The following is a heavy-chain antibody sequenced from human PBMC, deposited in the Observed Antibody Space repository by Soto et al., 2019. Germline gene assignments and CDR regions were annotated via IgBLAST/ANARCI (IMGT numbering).Heavy chain of an antibody. CDR2: INPSGGST. CDR3: ARVNRLRQQLVRSGPLYY. D-gene: IGHD6-13*01. V-gene: IGHV1-46*01. CDR1: GYTFTSYY. J-gene: IGHJ4*02. Sequence: ASVKVSCKASGYTFTSYYMHWVRQAPGQGLEWMGIINPSGGSTSYAQKFQGRVTMTRDTSTSTVYMELSSLRSEDTAVYYCARVNRLRQQLVRSGPLYYWGQGTLVTVSS.